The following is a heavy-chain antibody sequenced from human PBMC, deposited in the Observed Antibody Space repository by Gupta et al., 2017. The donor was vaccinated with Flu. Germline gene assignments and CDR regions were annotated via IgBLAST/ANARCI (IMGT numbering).Heavy chain of an antibody. CDR1: GYTFSDYY. CDR2: INPNSGGT. Sequence: QVQLVQSGSEVKKPGASVKVSCKASGYTFSDYYMHWVRPAPGQGLEWMGRINPNSGGTNYAQKFQGRVTMTRDTSISTAYMELSRLRSDDTAMYYCARERYCSSTSCYRWFDPWGQGTLVTVSS. D-gene: IGHD2-2*02. J-gene: IGHJ5*02. V-gene: IGHV1-2*06. CDR3: ARERYCSSTSCYRWFDP.